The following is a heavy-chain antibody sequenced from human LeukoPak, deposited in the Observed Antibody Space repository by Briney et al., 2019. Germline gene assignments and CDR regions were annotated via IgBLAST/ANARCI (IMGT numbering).Heavy chain of an antibody. CDR1: GFTVSSNY. D-gene: IGHD3-16*02. CDR2: IYSGGST. J-gene: IGHJ5*02. CDR3: ARVCLDYVWGSYRRNWFDP. Sequence: GGSLRLSCAASGFTVSSNYMSWVRQAPGKGLEWVSVIYSGGSTYYADSVKGRFTISRDNSKNTLYLQMNSLRAEDTAVYYCARVCLDYVWGSYRRNWFDPWGQGTLVTVSS. V-gene: IGHV3-53*01.